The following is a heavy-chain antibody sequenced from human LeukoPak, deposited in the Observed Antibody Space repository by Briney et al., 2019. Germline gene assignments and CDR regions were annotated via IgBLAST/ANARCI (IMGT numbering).Heavy chain of an antibody. Sequence: GGSLRLSCAASGFTFSRSWMSWVRQAPGKGLEWVATIKEDGSDKYYVDSVEGRFTISRDNTKNSLYLQMNSLRAEDTAVYYCVTLYWYFDLWGRGTLVTVSS. CDR2: IKEDGSDK. CDR3: VTLYWYFDL. V-gene: IGHV3-7*03. J-gene: IGHJ2*01. CDR1: GFTFSRSW.